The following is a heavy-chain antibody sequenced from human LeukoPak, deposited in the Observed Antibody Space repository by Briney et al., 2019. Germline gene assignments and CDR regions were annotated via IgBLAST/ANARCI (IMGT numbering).Heavy chain of an antibody. D-gene: IGHD4-17*01. Sequence: SETPSLTCTVSGGSISSGSYYWSWIRQPAGKGLEWIGGIYTSGSTNYNPSLKRRVTISVDTSKNQFSLKLSSVTAADTAVYYGAREVHGDIDYWGQGTLVTVSS. V-gene: IGHV4-61*02. CDR2: IYTSGST. CDR3: AREVHGDIDY. CDR1: GGSISSGSYY. J-gene: IGHJ4*02.